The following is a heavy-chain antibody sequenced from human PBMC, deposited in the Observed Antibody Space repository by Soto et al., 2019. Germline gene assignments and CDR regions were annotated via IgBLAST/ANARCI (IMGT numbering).Heavy chain of an antibody. CDR2: IYYTGST. CDR3: GSVYEYVWGRYRYGMDV. J-gene: IGHJ6*02. D-gene: IGHD3-16*02. V-gene: IGHV4-39*01. Sequence: SETLSLTCTVSGGSIRSTSYYWGWIRQPPWKGLEYIGSIYYTGSTYYNPSPRSRVSISGDTSENQFSLKLTSVTAADTAVYYCGSVYEYVWGRYRYGMDVWGQGXTVTVYS. CDR1: GGSIRSTSYY.